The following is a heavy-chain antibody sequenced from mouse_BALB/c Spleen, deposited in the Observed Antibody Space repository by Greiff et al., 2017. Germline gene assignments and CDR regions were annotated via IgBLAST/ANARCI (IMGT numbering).Heavy chain of an antibody. Sequence: VQLQQSGPELVRPGASVKMSCKASGYTFTSYWMHWVKQRPGQGLEWIGMIDPSNSETRLNQKFKDKATLNVDKSSNTAYIQLSSLTSEDSAVYYCARSSYYGSSYGGAMDYWGQGTSVTVSS. J-gene: IGHJ4*01. V-gene: IGHV1S127*01. CDR3: ARSSYYGSSYGGAMDY. D-gene: IGHD1-1*01. CDR2: IDPSNSET. CDR1: GYTFTSYW.